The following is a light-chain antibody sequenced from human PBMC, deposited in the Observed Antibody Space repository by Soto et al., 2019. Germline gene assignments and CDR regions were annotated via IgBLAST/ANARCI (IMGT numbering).Light chain of an antibody. V-gene: IGKV1-39*01. CDR1: RSISGY. CDR2: AAS. Sequence: DIQMTQSPSSLSASVGDRVNITCRASRSISGYLNWYQQKPGKAPNLLIYAASRLQSGVPSRFSGSGSGTDFTLTLNSLQPEYFASYYCQQTYSLPGTFGQGTKVGIK. CDR3: QQTYSLPGT. J-gene: IGKJ1*01.